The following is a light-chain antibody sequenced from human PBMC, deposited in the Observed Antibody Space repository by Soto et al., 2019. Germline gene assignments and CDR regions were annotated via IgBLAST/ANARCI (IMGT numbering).Light chain of an antibody. J-gene: IGLJ3*02. V-gene: IGLV1-44*01. CDR3: AAWDDSLNAWV. CDR2: SHD. Sequence: QSVVTQPPSASQTPGQRVTISCSGSRSNVGRNSVSWYQHVPGTAPKLLIYSHDQRPSGVPDRISASRSSTAASLAISGLRSEDEAFYYCAAWDDSLNAWVFGGGTKVTVL. CDR1: RSNVGRNS.